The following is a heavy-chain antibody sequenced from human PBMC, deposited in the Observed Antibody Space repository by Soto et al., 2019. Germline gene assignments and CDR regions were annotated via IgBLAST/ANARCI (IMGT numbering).Heavy chain of an antibody. CDR1: GGSISSGGYY. Sequence: QVQLQESGPGLMKPSQTLSLTCTVSGGSISSGGYYWSWIRQHPGKGLEWIGYIYYSGSTYYNPSLKSRVTMSVDTSENQFSLRLSSVTAADTAVYYCARKDSGYADYMDVWGKGTTVTVS. CDR3: ARKDSGYADYMDV. V-gene: IGHV4-31*03. D-gene: IGHD5-12*01. J-gene: IGHJ6*03. CDR2: IYYSGST.